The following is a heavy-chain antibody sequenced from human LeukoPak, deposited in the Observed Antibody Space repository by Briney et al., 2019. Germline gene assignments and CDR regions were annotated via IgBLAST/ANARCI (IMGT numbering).Heavy chain of an antibody. V-gene: IGHV3-23*01. J-gene: IGHJ4*02. CDR2: ISGSGGST. CDR1: GFTFSSYG. D-gene: IGHD4-17*01. Sequence: GGSLRLSCAASGFTFSSYGMSWVRQAPGKGLEWVSAISGSGGSTYYADSVRGRFTISRDNSMNTLYLQMNSLRAEDTAVYYCAKARGTDYGDYVIFDYWGQGTLATVSS. CDR3: AKARGTDYGDYVIFDY.